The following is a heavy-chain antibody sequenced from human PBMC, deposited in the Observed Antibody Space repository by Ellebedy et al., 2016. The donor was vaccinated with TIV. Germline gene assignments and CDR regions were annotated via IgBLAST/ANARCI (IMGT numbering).Heavy chain of an antibody. CDR1: GFTFSSYS. CDR2: ISSSSSYI. D-gene: IGHD2-2*01. Sequence: GESLKISXAASGFTFSSYSMNWVRQAPGKGLEWVSSISSSSSYIYYADSVKGRFTISRDNAKNSLYLQMNSLRAEDTALYYCAKGAVAVVPAATDYWGQGTLVTVSS. J-gene: IGHJ4*02. V-gene: IGHV3-21*04. CDR3: AKGAVAVVPAATDY.